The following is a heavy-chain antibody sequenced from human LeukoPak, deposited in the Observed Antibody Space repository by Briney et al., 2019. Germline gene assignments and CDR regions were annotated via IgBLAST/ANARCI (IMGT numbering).Heavy chain of an antibody. Sequence: SVKVSCKASGGTFSSYAISWVRQAPGQGLEWMGGIIPIFGTANYAQKFQGGVTITADKSTSTAYMELSSLRSEDTAVYYCARAPYYYDSSGYSRLEYFQHWGQGTLVTVSS. J-gene: IGHJ1*01. CDR3: ARAPYYYDSSGYSRLEYFQH. CDR1: GGTFSSYA. D-gene: IGHD3-22*01. CDR2: IIPIFGTA. V-gene: IGHV1-69*06.